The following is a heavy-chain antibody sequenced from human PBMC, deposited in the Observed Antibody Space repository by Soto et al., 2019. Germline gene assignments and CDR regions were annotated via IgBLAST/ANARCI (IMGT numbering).Heavy chain of an antibody. J-gene: IGHJ6*02. D-gene: IGHD3-16*01. CDR2: INAGNGNT. V-gene: IGHV1-3*01. Sequence: ASVKVSCKASGYTFTSYAMHWVRQAPGQRLEWMGWINAGNGNTNYAQNLQGRLTLTTDTSTTTAYMELRSLRSNDTAIYYCAMVDVYVTPSPQDVWGQGTTVTVSS. CDR3: AMVDVYVTPSPQDV. CDR1: GYTFTSYA.